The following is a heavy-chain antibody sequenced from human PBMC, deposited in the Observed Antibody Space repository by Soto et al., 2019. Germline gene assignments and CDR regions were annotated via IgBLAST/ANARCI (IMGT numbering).Heavy chain of an antibody. CDR2: ISYEGSNT. J-gene: IGHJ6*02. CDR1: GFTFDTYG. CDR3: ARVTPGNNLYYFSGLDF. V-gene: IGHV3-30-3*01. D-gene: IGHD1-1*01. Sequence: QVHLVESGGGVVQHGKSLRLSCVASGFTFDTYGIHWVRQAPGKGLQWVALISYEGSNTYYADSVRGRFTISRDNSKNTLYLQMNTLRPEDTGVYYCARVTPGNNLYYFSGLDFWGQGTSVTVSS.